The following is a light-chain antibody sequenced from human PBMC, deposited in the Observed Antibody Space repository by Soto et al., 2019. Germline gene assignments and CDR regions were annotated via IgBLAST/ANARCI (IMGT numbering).Light chain of an antibody. CDR1: QNINNY. CDR2: DAS. CDR3: QQYDDLPLT. Sequence: DSQMTQSPSSLSASGRDRVTITCQASQNINNYLNWYQQKPGQAPRLLIYDASNLETGVPSRFSGSGFGTHFTFTISSLQPEDVATYYCQQYDDLPLTFGGGTRVEI. V-gene: IGKV1-33*01. J-gene: IGKJ4*01.